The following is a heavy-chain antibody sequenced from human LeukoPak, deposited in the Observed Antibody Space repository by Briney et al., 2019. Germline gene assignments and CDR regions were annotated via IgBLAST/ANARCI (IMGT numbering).Heavy chain of an antibody. D-gene: IGHD5-18*01. CDR1: GGTFSSYA. CDR2: TIPILGIA. V-gene: IGHV1-69*04. Sequence: SVKVSCKASGGTFSSYAISWVRQAPGQGLEWMGRTIPILGIANYAQKFQGRVTITADESTSTAYMELSSLRSEDTAVYYCARERGYSYGTAYYYYYYMDVWGKGTTVTVSS. CDR3: ARERGYSYGTAYYYYYYMDV. J-gene: IGHJ6*03.